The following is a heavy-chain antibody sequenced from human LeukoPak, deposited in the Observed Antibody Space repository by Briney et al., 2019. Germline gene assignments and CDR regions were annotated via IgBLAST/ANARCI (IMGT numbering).Heavy chain of an antibody. CDR2: ISGSGGST. J-gene: IGHJ6*02. D-gene: IGHD6-13*01. CDR1: GFTFSSYA. V-gene: IGHV3-23*01. Sequence: GGSLRLSCAASGFTFSSYAMSWVRQAPGKGLEWVSAISGSGGSTYSADSVKGRFTISRDNSKNTLYLQMNSLRAEDTAVYYCAKGIAADSYYYGMDVWGQGTTVTVSS. CDR3: AKGIAADSYYYGMDV.